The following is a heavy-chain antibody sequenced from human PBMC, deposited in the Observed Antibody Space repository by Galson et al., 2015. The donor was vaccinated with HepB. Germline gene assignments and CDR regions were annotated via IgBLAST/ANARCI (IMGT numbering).Heavy chain of an antibody. CDR3: AVWGGVTGGGWYGPLDC. CDR1: GGSFSSYV. CDR2: IIPKFGIS. D-gene: IGHD6-19*01. V-gene: IGHV1-69*10. J-gene: IGHJ4*02. Sequence: SVKVSCKASGGSFSSYVISWVRQAPGQGLEWMGGIIPKFGISNYAQKFQGRVTISADRFTSTLYMELRSLRPDDTALYYCAVWGGVTGGGWYGPLDCWGQGTLITLSS.